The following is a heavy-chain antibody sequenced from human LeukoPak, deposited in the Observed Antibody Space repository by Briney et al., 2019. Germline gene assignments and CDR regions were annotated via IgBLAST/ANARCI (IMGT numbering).Heavy chain of an antibody. J-gene: IGHJ4*02. Sequence: PSETLSLTCSVSGGSISSSNPYWGWIPQPPGKGLEWIGTLSYDGNTFYNPSLKSRISISVDTSKSQFSLRLSSVTAADTALYYCARHIQGTNVCDYWGQGTLVTVPS. CDR1: GGSISSSNPY. D-gene: IGHD2-21*01. CDR3: ARHIQGTNVCDY. V-gene: IGHV4-39*01. CDR2: LSYDGNT.